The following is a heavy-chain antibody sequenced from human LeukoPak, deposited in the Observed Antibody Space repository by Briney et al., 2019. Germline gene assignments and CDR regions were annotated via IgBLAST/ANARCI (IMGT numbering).Heavy chain of an antibody. CDR1: GFTFSSYG. J-gene: IGHJ4*02. CDR2: ISYDGSNK. CDR3: AKDYGSGYFDY. V-gene: IGHV3-30*18. D-gene: IGHD3-10*01. Sequence: PGRSLRLSCAASGFTFSSYGMHWVRQAPGKGLEWVAVISYDGSNKYYADSVKGRFTISRDNSKNTLYLQMNSLRAEDTAVYYCAKDYGSGYFDYWGQGTLVTVSS.